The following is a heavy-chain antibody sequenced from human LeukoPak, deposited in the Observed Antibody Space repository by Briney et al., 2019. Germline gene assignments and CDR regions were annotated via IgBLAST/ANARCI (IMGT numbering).Heavy chain of an antibody. D-gene: IGHD4-17*01. CDR1: GFTFGDYA. Sequence: GGSLRLSCTDSGFTFGDYALSWVRQAPGKGLDWVGFIRSKGYGGTTEYAASVKGRFTISRDDSKSIAYLQMNSPKTEDTAVYYCTTGVTTFEYWGQGIRVTVSS. J-gene: IGHJ4*02. CDR2: IRSKGYGGTT. CDR3: TTGVTTFEY. V-gene: IGHV3-49*04.